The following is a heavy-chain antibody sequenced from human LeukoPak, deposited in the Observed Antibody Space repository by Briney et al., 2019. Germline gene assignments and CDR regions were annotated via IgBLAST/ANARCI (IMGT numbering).Heavy chain of an antibody. CDR2: IYHGGRS. V-gene: IGHV4-38-2*01. CDR3: ARILGYCTSTNCHDAFDI. D-gene: IGHD2-2*01. CDR1: GYPMNSGYY. J-gene: IGHJ3*02. Sequence: SETLSLTCAVSGYPMNSGYYWGWIRQPPGKGLEWIASIYHGGRSYYNPSLKSRVTISVDTSKNQFSLKMSSVIAADTAAYYCARILGYCTSTNCHDAFDIWGQGTMVTVSS.